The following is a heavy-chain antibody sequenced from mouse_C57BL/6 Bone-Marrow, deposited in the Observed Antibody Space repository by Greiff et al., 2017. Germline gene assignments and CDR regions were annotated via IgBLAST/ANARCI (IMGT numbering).Heavy chain of an antibody. CDR1: GYTFTSYT. V-gene: IGHV1-4*01. Sequence: QVQLKQSGAELARPGASVKMSCKASGYTFTSYTMHWVKQRPGQGLEWIGYINPSSGYTKYNQKFKDKATLTAAKSSSTAYMQLSSLTSEDSAVYYCARVGANWESDYWGQGTTLTVSS. J-gene: IGHJ2*01. CDR2: INPSSGYT. CDR3: ARVGANWESDY. D-gene: IGHD4-1*01.